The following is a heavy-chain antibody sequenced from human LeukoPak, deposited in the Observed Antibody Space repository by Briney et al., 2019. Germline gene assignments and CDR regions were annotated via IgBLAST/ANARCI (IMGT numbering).Heavy chain of an antibody. V-gene: IGHV4-39*01. CDR3: ARRGEAAGSKGAFDY. J-gene: IGHJ4*02. CDR1: GGSIRSGSYY. CDR2: IDYSGTT. D-gene: IGHD6-13*01. Sequence: SETLSLTCTVSGGSIRSGSYYWGWIRQPPGKGLEWIGSIDYSGTTYYNPSLKSRVTISVDTSKIQFSLKLSSVTAADTALYYCARRGEAAGSKGAFDYWGQGTLVTVSS.